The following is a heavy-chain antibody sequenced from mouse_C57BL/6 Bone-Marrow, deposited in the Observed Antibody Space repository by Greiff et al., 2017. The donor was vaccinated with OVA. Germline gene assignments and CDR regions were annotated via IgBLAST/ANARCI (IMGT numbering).Heavy chain of an antibody. CDR3: ATYDYSLFDY. J-gene: IGHJ2*01. Sequence: EVQRVESGPGLVKPSQSLSLTCSVTGYSITSGYYWNWIRQFPGNKLEWMGYISYDGSNNYNPSLKNRISITRDTSKNQFFLKLNSVTTEDTATYYCATYDYSLFDYWGQGTTLTVSS. V-gene: IGHV3-6*01. CDR1: GYSITSGYY. CDR2: ISYDGSN. D-gene: IGHD2-4*01.